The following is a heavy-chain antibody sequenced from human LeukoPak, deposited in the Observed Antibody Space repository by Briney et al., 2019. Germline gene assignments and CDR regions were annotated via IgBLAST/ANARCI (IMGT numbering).Heavy chain of an antibody. V-gene: IGHV3-66*01. CDR1: GFTVSSNY. D-gene: IGHD3-22*01. CDR3: ASGGLGDSSGYGY. Sequence: GGSLRLSSAASGFTVSSNYMSWVRQAPGKGLEWVSVIYSGGSTYYADSVKGRFTISRDNSKNTLYLQMNSLRAEDTAVYYCASGGLGDSSGYGYWGQGTLVTVSS. CDR2: IYSGGST. J-gene: IGHJ4*02.